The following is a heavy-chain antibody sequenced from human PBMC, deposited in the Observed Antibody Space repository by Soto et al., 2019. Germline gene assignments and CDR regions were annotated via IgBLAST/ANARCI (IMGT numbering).Heavy chain of an antibody. CDR1: GYTFTSYY. V-gene: IGHV1-46*01. D-gene: IGHD3-3*01. CDR2: INPSGGST. Sequence: ASVKVSCKASGYTFTSYYMHWVRQAPGQGLEWMGIINPSGGSTSYAQKFQGRVTMTRDTSTSTVYMELSSLRSEDTAVYYCARDRPAAYYDFWSGYPRAPDYWGQGNLVTVSS. CDR3: ARDRPAAYYDFWSGYPRAPDY. J-gene: IGHJ4*02.